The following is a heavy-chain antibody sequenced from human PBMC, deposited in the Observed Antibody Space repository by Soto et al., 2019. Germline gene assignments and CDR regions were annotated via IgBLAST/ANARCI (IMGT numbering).Heavy chain of an antibody. V-gene: IGHV4-59*01. CDR3: ARRYGGNFAY. CDR2: IYYSGST. CDR1: GGSISSYY. J-gene: IGHJ4*02. D-gene: IGHD1-26*01. Sequence: SETLSLTCTVSGGSISSYYWSWIRQPPGKGLEWIGYIYYSGSTNYNPSLKSRVTISVDTSKNQFSLKLTSVTAADTAVYYCARRYGGNFAYWGQGTLVTVSS.